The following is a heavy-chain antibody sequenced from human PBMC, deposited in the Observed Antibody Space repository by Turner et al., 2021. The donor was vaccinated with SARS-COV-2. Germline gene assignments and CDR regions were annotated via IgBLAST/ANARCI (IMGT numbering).Heavy chain of an antibody. J-gene: IGHJ3*02. V-gene: IGHV1-18*01. Sequence: QVQLVQSGAEVKKPGASVKVSCKASGYTFTDYAINWVRQAPGQGLEWMGWISVYIGNTNFAQKFQGRVAMTTDTSTTTAYMELRSLTPDDTAVYYCAREWDYGTSGYKPAPWGRESLDIWGQGTMVSVSS. CDR3: AREWDYGTSGYKPAPWGRESLDI. CDR2: ISVYIGNT. CDR1: GYTFTDYA. D-gene: IGHD6-25*01.